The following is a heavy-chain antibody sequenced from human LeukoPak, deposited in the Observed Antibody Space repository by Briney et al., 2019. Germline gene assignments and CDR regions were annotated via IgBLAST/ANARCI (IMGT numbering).Heavy chain of an antibody. Sequence: ASVKVSCKASGYTFTGYYMHWVRQAPGQGLEWMGWINPNSGGTNYAQKFQGRVTMTRDTSISTAYMELSRLRSDDTAVYYCARDPLAARPEWFDPWGQGTLVTVSS. J-gene: IGHJ5*02. CDR2: INPNSGGT. V-gene: IGHV1-2*02. D-gene: IGHD6-6*01. CDR3: ARDPLAARPEWFDP. CDR1: GYTFTGYY.